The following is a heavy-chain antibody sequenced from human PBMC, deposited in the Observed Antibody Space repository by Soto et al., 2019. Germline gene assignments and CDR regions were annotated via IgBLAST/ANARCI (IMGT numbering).Heavy chain of an antibody. CDR2: INPNSGGT. CDR3: ARDLESLFGGDDY. D-gene: IGHD3-10*01. CDR1: GYTFTGYY. V-gene: IGHV1-2*02. J-gene: IGHJ4*02. Sequence: SVEVSFKASGYTFTGYYMHWVRQAPGQGLEWMGWINPNSGGTNYAQKFQGRVTMTRDTSISTAYMELSRLRSDDTAVYYCARDLESLFGGDDYWGQGTLVTVSS.